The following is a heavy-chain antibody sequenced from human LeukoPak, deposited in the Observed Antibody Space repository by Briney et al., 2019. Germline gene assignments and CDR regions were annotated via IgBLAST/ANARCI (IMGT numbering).Heavy chain of an antibody. CDR2: IYYSGST. D-gene: IGHD3-16*02. V-gene: IGHV4-31*03. J-gene: IGHJ4*02. CDR3: ARYQLRGSYRYFDY. CDR1: GGSISSGGYY. Sequence: PSQTLSLTCTVSGGSISSGGYYWSWIRQHPGKGLEWIGYIYYSGSTYYNPSLKSRVTISVDTSKNQFSLKLSSVTAADTAVYYCARYQLRGSYRYFDYWGQGTLVTVSS.